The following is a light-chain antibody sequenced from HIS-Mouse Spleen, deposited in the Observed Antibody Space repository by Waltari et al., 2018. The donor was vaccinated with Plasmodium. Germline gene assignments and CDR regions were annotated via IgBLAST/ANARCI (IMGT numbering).Light chain of an antibody. V-gene: IGLV3-10*01. CDR3: YSTDSSGNHRV. Sequence: SYELTQPPSVSVSPGPPARTTCSGDPLPKQHPYLYQQKSGHAPVLVIYEDSKRPSGIPERFSGSSSGTMATLTISGAQVEDEADYYCYSTDSSGNHRVFGGGTKLTVL. CDR1: PLPKQH. J-gene: IGLJ3*02. CDR2: EDS.